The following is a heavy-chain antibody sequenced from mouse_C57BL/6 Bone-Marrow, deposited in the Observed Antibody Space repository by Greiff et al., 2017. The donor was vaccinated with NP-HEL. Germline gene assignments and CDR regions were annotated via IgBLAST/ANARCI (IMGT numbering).Heavy chain of an antibody. CDR3: AMPRLLDYYGSSPYAMDY. Sequence: QVQLQQSGPELVKPGASVKISCKASGYAFSSSWMNWVKQRPGKGLEWIGRLYPGDGDTNYNGKFKGKATLTADKSSSTASMPLSSLTSEDSAVYVCAMPRLLDYYGSSPYAMDYWGEGTSVTVSS. CDR1: GYAFSSSW. J-gene: IGHJ4*01. D-gene: IGHD1-1*01. V-gene: IGHV1-82*01. CDR2: LYPGDGDT.